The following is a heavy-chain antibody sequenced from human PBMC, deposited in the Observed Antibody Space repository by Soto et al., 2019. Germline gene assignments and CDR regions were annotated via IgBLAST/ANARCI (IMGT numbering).Heavy chain of an antibody. J-gene: IGHJ5*02. CDR1: GYTFTSYD. CDR2: MNPNSGNT. Sequence: GASGKVSCKASGYTFTSYDINWVRQATGQGLEWMGWMNPNSGNTGYAQKFQGRVTMTRNTSISTAYMELSSLRSEDTAVYYCARAHYDFWSGSNWFDPWGQGTLVTVPS. V-gene: IGHV1-8*01. CDR3: ARAHYDFWSGSNWFDP. D-gene: IGHD3-3*01.